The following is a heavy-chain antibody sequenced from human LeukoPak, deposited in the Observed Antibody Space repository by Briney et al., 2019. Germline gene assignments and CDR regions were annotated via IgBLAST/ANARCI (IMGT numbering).Heavy chain of an antibody. Sequence: SETLSLACTVSGGSISSGGYYWSWIRQHPGKGLEWIGYIYYSGSTYYNPSLKSRVTISVDTSKNQFSLKLSSVTAADTAVYYCARVTRSPYYYDSSGQRAYFDYWGQGTLVTVSS. D-gene: IGHD3-22*01. V-gene: IGHV4-31*03. J-gene: IGHJ4*02. CDR3: ARVTRSPYYYDSSGQRAYFDY. CDR2: IYYSGST. CDR1: GGSISSGGYY.